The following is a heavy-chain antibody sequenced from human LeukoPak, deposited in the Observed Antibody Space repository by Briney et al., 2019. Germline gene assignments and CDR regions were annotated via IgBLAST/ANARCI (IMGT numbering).Heavy chain of an antibody. CDR3: AKDPFVFRYFDY. CDR1: AFTFSTYA. CDR2: ISDGGAGT. V-gene: IGHV3-23*01. D-gene: IGHD2-21*01. J-gene: IGHJ4*02. Sequence: PGGSLRLSCAASAFTFSTYAMTWVRQPPGKGLEWVSTISDGGAGTYYADSVKGRFTISRDNSKNILYLHMNSLRAGDTAVYFCAKDPFVFRYFDYWGQGTLVTVSS.